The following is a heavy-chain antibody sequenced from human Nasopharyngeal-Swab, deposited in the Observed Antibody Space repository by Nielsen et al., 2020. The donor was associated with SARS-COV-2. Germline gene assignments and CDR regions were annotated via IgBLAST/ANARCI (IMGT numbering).Heavy chain of an antibody. J-gene: IGHJ4*02. CDR2: ISPYNGNT. Sequence: ASVKVPCKASGYTFLNFGISWVRQAPGHGLEWMGWISPYNGNTKYGEKFQGRVTVTTDTSTTAYMELKNLRSDDTALYYCARDVYDSSGYWYFDYWGQGTLVTVSS. D-gene: IGHD3-22*01. CDR1: GYTFLNFG. V-gene: IGHV1-18*01. CDR3: ARDVYDSSGYWYFDY.